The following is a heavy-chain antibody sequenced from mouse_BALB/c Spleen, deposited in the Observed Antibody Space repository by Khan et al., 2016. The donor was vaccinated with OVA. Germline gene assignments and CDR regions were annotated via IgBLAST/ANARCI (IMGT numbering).Heavy chain of an antibody. V-gene: IGHV5-6-5*01. J-gene: IGHJ2*01. CDR1: GFTFSSYA. Sequence: EVELVESGGGSVKPGGSLKLSCAVSGFTFSSYAMSWVRQTPEKRLEWVASISSGGSTYYLDSVKGRFTISRDTARDNLYLQMNPLMSEDIAMYYCAREAYRYDEYYFAYWGQGTTRTVSS. D-gene: IGHD2-14*01. CDR3: AREAYRYDEYYFAY. CDR2: ISSGGST.